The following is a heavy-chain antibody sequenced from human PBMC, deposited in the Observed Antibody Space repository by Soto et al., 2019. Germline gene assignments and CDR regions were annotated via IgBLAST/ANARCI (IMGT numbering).Heavy chain of an antibody. J-gene: IGHJ6*02. CDR2: ISYDGSNK. D-gene: IGHD6-13*01. V-gene: IGHV3-30*18. CDR3: AKESEQQLVLDPYYYYYGMDV. CDR1: GFTFGSYG. Sequence: PGGSLRLSCAASGFTFGSYGMHWVRQAPGKGLEWVAVISYDGSNKYYADSVKGRFTISRDNSKNTLYLQMNSLRAEDTAVYYCAKESEQQLVLDPYYYYYGMDVWGQGTTVTVSS.